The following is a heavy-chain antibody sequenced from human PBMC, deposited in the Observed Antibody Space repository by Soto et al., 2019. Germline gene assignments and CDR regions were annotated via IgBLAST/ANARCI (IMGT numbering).Heavy chain of an antibody. D-gene: IGHD5-12*01. V-gene: IGHV1-2*04. Sequence: ASVWVSCKASGYTFAGYYMHWVRQAPGQGLEWMGWINPNSGGTHYAQKFQGWVTMTRDTSISTAYMELSRMRFDDTAVYYCARGSASGSGYWDPWLDPWGQGILVPVS. CDR1: GYTFAGYY. CDR3: ARGSASGSGYWDPWLDP. J-gene: IGHJ5*02. CDR2: INPNSGGT.